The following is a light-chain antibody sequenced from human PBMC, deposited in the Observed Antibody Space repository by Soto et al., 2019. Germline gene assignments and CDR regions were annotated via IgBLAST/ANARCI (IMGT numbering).Light chain of an antibody. CDR3: QQRSNWPPLYT. CDR1: QSVSRY. CDR2: DAS. Sequence: EIVLTQSPATLSLSPGERATLSCRASQSVSRYLAWYQQKLGQAPRLLIYDASNRATGIPARFSGSGPGTDFTLTISSLEPEDFAVYYCQQRSNWPPLYTFGQGTKLEIK. J-gene: IGKJ2*01. V-gene: IGKV3-11*01.